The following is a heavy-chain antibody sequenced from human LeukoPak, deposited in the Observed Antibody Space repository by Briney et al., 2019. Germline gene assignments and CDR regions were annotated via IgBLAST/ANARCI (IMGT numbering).Heavy chain of an antibody. J-gene: IGHJ4*02. CDR3: ARHAPYYYDSSGRGYFDY. D-gene: IGHD3-22*01. Sequence: SETLSLTCTVSGGSISTYYWSWIRQPPGKGLEWIAYIYYSGSTSYNPSLKTRVTISVDTSKNQFSLKLSSVTAADTAVYYCARHAPYYYDSSGRGYFDYWGQGTLVTVSS. V-gene: IGHV4-59*08. CDR2: IYYSGST. CDR1: GGSISTYY.